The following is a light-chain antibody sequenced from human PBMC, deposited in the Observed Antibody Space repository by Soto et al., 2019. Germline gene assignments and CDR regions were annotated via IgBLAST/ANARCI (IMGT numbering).Light chain of an antibody. CDR3: QHYNSYSES. CDR2: KAS. CDR1: QTISSW. J-gene: IGKJ1*01. Sequence: DIQLTQSPSTLSGSVGDRVTITCRASQTISSWLAWYLQKPAKAPKLLIYKASTLKSGVPSRFSGSGSGTEFTLTISSLQPDDFATYYCQHYNSYSESFGQGTKVDI. V-gene: IGKV1-5*03.